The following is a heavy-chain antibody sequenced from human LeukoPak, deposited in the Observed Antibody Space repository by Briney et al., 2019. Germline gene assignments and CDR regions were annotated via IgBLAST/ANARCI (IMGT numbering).Heavy chain of an antibody. D-gene: IGHD3-10*01. Sequence: GGSLRLSCAASGFTVSTNYMSWVRQAPGKGLEWVSAISGSGGSTYYADSVKGRFTISRDNSKNTLYLQMNSLRAEDTAVYYCAKDSSSASITMVRGTSGYWGQGTLVTVSS. CDR1: GFTVSTNY. J-gene: IGHJ4*02. CDR2: ISGSGGST. CDR3: AKDSSSASITMVRGTSGY. V-gene: IGHV3-23*01.